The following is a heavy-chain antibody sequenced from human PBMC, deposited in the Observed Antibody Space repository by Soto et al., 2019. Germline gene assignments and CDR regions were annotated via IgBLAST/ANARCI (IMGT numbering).Heavy chain of an antibody. CDR3: AREFYYDSSGYFPEGPAPNWYFDL. J-gene: IGHJ2*01. Sequence: ASVKVSCKASGGTFSSYAISWVRQAPGQGLEWMGGIIPIFGTANYAQKFQGRVTITADESTSTAYMELSSLRSEDTAVYYCAREFYYDSSGYFPEGPAPNWYFDLWGRGTLVTVSS. D-gene: IGHD3-22*01. CDR2: IIPIFGTA. V-gene: IGHV1-69*13. CDR1: GGTFSSYA.